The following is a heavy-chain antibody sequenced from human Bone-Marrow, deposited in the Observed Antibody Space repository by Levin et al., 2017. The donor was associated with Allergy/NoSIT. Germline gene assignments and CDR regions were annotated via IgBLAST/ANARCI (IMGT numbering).Heavy chain of an antibody. J-gene: IGHJ6*02. CDR3: ARFRPCSGTITRGCGMDV. D-gene: IGHD1-7*01. CDR1: GGSINTYH. V-gene: IGHV4-4*07. Sequence: PSETLSLTCSFSGGSINTYHWSWVRQSAGKGLEYIGRMYPSGNTNLNPSLKSRVTMSVDTSKNQLSLNMKSVAAADTAVYYCARFRPCSGTITRGCGMDVWGQGTSVTVSS. CDR2: MYPSGNT.